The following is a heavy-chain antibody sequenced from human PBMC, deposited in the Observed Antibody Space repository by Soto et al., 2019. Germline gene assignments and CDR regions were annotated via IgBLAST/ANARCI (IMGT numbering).Heavy chain of an antibody. D-gene: IGHD3-9*01. CDR2: IYYSGTT. CDR3: APPLGTILGY. Sequence: SETLSLTCSVSGVSISSSSYYWGWIRQPPGKGLEWIGSIYYSGTTFHNPSLKSRVSISVDTSKKHFSLKLSSVTAADTAVYYCAPPLGTILGYWGQGTLVTVSS. J-gene: IGHJ4*02. V-gene: IGHV4-39*02. CDR1: GVSISSSSYY.